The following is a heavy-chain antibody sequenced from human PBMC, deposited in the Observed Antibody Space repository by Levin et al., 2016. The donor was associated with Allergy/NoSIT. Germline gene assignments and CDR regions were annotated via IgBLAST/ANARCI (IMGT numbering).Heavy chain of an antibody. CDR2: ISSSSSYI. V-gene: IGHV3-21*01. CDR3: ARAGPIYCSGGSCHLDY. Sequence: WIRQPPGKGLEWVSSISSSSSYIYYADSVKGRFTISRDNAKNSLYLQMNSLRAEDTAVYYCARAGPIYCSGGSCHLDYWGQGTLVTVSS. J-gene: IGHJ4*02. D-gene: IGHD2-15*01.